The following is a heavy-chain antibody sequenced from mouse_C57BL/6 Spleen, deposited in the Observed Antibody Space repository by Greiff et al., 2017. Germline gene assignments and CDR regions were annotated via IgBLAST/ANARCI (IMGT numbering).Heavy chain of an antibody. Sequence: EVKLVESGGGLVKPGGSLKLSCAASGFTFSSYAMSWVRQTPEKRLEWVATISDGGSYTYYPDNVKGRFTISRDNAKNNLYLQMSHLKSEDTAMYYCARYGRDGGYYGYFDYWGQGTTLTVSS. CDR2: ISDGGSYT. D-gene: IGHD1-1*01. CDR3: ARYGRDGGYYGYFDY. V-gene: IGHV5-4*03. J-gene: IGHJ2*01. CDR1: GFTFSSYA.